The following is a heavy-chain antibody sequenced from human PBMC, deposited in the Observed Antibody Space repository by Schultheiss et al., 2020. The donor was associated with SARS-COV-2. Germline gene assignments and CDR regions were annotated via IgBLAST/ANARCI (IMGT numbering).Heavy chain of an antibody. J-gene: IGHJ4*02. CDR3: ARVVGLRTIPTAGPIDY. D-gene: IGHD6-13*01. CDR2: MNPNSGNT. Sequence: ASVKVSCKASGYTFTGYYMHWVRQAPGQGLEWMGWMNPNSGNTGYAQKFQGRVTMTRNTSISTAYMELSSLRSEDTAVYYCARVVGLRTIPTAGPIDYWGQGTLVTVSS. CDR1: GYTFTGYY. V-gene: IGHV1-8*02.